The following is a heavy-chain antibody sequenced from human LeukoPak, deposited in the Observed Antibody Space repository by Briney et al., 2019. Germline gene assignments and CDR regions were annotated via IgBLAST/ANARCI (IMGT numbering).Heavy chain of an antibody. CDR1: GGSISSSSYY. D-gene: IGHD3-10*01. Sequence: SETLSLTCTVSGGSISSSSYYWGWIRQPPGKGLGWIGSIYYSGSTYYNPSLKSRVTISVDTSKNQFSLKLSSVTAADTAVYYCARSGGWFDPWGQGTLVTVSS. J-gene: IGHJ5*02. CDR3: ARSGGWFDP. CDR2: IYYSGST. V-gene: IGHV4-39*01.